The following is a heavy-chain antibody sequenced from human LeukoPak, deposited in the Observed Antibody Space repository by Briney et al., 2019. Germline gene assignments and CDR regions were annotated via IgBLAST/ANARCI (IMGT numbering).Heavy chain of an antibody. CDR1: GYTFTGYY. J-gene: IGHJ6*03. D-gene: IGHD2-2*01. CDR2: INPNSGGT. CDR3: AKDPRKVRVSVVPAARYMDV. V-gene: IGHV1-2*02. Sequence: ASVKVSCKASGYTFTGYYMHWVRQAPGQGLEWMGWINPNSGGTNYAQKFQGRVTMTRDTSISTVYMELSSLRSEDTAVYYCAKDPRKVRVSVVPAARYMDVWGKGTTVTISS.